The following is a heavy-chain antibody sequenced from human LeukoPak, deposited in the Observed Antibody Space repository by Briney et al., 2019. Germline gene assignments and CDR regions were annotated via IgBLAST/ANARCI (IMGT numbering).Heavy chain of an antibody. V-gene: IGHV3-30-3*01. D-gene: IGHD6-13*01. CDR2: ISYDGNNK. CDR3: ARAPRTAANFDY. J-gene: IGHJ4*02. CDR1: RFTFSSYA. Sequence: GGSLRLSCAASRFTFSSYAMHWVRQAPGKGLEWVAVISYDGNNKYYADSVKGRFTISRDNSKNTLYLQMNSLRTEDTAVYYCARAPRTAANFDYWGQGTLVTASS.